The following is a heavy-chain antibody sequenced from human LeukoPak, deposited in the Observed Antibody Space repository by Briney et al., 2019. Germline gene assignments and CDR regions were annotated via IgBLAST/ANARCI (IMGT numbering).Heavy chain of an antibody. V-gene: IGHV3-30-3*01. CDR1: GFTFSTYA. Sequence: GRSLRLSCAASGFTFSTYAMHWVRQAPGKGLEWVAFISSAGTTTYYADSVRGRFTISRDYSKTSLYLQMNSLRADDTAVYYCARTYYDSLTAYYTYFDLWGQGTLVTVTS. CDR2: ISSAGTTT. D-gene: IGHD3-9*01. CDR3: ARTYYDSLTAYYTYFDL. J-gene: IGHJ4*02.